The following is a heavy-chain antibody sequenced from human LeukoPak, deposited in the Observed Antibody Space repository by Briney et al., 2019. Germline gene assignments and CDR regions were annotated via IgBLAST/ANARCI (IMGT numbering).Heavy chain of an antibody. D-gene: IGHD3-10*01. CDR1: GFTFSSYS. CDR2: ISSSSSSYI. V-gene: IGHV3-21*01. Sequence: PGGSLRLSCAASGFTFSSYSMNWVRQAPGKGLEWVSSISSSSSSYIYYADSVKGRFTISRDNAKNSLYLQMNSLRAEDTAVYYCATSYGSGSYSPSDMDVWGKGTTVTISS. J-gene: IGHJ6*03. CDR3: ATSYGSGSYSPSDMDV.